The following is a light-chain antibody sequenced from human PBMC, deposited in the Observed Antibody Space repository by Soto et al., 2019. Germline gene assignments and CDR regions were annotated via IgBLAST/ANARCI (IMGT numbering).Light chain of an antibody. CDR2: RAS. Sequence: TQMTQSPCTLSASVGDSVSITCRASRDIGTWLAWFQQKPGRAPNLLIYRASTLARGVPSRFSGSGSGTEFTLTISSMQPDDFATYYCHRHETYPLAFGGGTKV. V-gene: IGKV1-5*03. CDR3: HRHETYPLA. J-gene: IGKJ4*01. CDR1: RDIGTW.